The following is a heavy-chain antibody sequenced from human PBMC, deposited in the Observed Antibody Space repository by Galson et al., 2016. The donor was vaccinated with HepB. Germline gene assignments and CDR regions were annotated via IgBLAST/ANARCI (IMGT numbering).Heavy chain of an antibody. Sequence: SVKVSCKVSGYTVSELSMHWVRQAPGKGLEWMGGFRPEDGESIYAQKFQGRVTMTEDTSTDTAYMELSSLRSEDTAVYYCATDHRVLRMPIFDKWGQGTLVTVSS. D-gene: IGHD2/OR15-2a*01. CDR1: GYTVSELS. CDR3: ATDHRVLRMPIFDK. CDR2: FRPEDGES. J-gene: IGHJ4*02. V-gene: IGHV1-24*01.